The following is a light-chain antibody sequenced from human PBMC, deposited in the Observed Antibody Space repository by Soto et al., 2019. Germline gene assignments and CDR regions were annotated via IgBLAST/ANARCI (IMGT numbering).Light chain of an antibody. CDR2: GVF. Sequence: EVVMTQSPVTLSVSLGQRATLSCRASQTVSSHIAWYQQKPGQAPRLLISGVFVRATGIPGRFSGSGSGTEFTLTITGLQYEDVATCYCQQGYIWPWTFGQGNKVEMK. V-gene: IGKV3D-15*01. CDR1: QTVSSH. J-gene: IGKJ1*01. CDR3: QQGYIWPWT.